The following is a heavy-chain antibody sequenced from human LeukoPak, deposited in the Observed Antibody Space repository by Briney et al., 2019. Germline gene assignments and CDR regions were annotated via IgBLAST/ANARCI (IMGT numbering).Heavy chain of an antibody. CDR2: IYYSGKT. CDR1: GGSISSSTYY. V-gene: IGHV4-31*03. CDR3: ARDRITYYASGSFSFYYYGMAV. D-gene: IGHD3-10*01. Sequence: TLSLTCTVSGGSISSSTYYWSWIRQHPGNGLEGMGYIYYSGKTYYNPSLKSRVIISVETSQNQFSLRLTSMTAADPAVYYCARDRITYYASGSFSFYYYGMAVWGKGTTVTVSS. J-gene: IGHJ6*04.